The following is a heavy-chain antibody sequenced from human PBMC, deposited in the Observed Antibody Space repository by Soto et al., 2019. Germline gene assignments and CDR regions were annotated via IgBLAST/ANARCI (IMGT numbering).Heavy chain of an antibody. CDR2: ITGSGGDT. V-gene: IGHV3-23*01. J-gene: IGHJ4*01. D-gene: IGHD6-25*01. Sequence: GGSLRLSCAASGFTFNHYAMSWVRQAPGKGLEWVSAITGSGGDTYHADSVKGRFTISRDNSKNTLYLQMNTLRAEDTAVYYCAKGSASGSPYYFDYWGHGTLVTVSS. CDR3: AKGSASGSPYYFDY. CDR1: GFTFNHYA.